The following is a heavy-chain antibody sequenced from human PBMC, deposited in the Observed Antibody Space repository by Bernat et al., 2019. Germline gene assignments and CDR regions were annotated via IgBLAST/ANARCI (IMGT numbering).Heavy chain of an antibody. CDR2: ISSSSSYT. CDR1: GFTFSDYY. V-gene: IGHV3-11*05. Sequence: QVQLVESGGGLVKPGGSLRLSCAASGFTFSDYYMSWIRQAPGKGLEWVSYISSSSSYTNYADSVKGRFTISRDNAKNSLYLQMNSLRAEDTAVYYCARAARGRFLEWLFLDWGQGTLVTVSS. D-gene: IGHD3-3*01. CDR3: ARAARGRFLEWLFLD. J-gene: IGHJ4*02.